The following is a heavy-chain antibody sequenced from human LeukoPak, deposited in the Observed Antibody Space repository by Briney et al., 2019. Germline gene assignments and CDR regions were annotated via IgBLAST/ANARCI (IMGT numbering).Heavy chain of an antibody. V-gene: IGHV4-30-2*01. CDR3: ARGTCGNFDY. CDR2: IYHSGST. Sequence: PSQTLSLTCAVSGGSISSGGYSWSWIRQPPGKGLEWIGYIYHSGSTYYNPSLKSRVTISVDRSKNQFSLKLSSVTAADTAVYYCARGTCGNFDYWGQGTLVTVSS. J-gene: IGHJ4*02. D-gene: IGHD1-14*01. CDR1: GGSISSGGYS.